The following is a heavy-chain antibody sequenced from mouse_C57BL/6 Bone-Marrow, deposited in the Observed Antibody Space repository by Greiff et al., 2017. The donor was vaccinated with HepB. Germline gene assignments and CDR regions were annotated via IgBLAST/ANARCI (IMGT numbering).Heavy chain of an antibody. CDR2: ISYDGSN. V-gene: IGHV3-6*01. CDR1: GYSITSGYY. Sequence: EVKLVESGPGLVKPSQSLSLTCSVTGYSITSGYYWNWIRQFPGNKLEWMGYISYDGSNNYNPSLKNRISITRDTSKNQFFLKLNSVTTEDTATYYCARDLLWLRRDAMDYWGQGTSVTVSS. D-gene: IGHD2-2*01. J-gene: IGHJ4*01. CDR3: ARDLLWLRRDAMDY.